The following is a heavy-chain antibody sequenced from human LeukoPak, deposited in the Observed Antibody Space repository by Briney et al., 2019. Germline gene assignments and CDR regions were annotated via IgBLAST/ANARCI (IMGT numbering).Heavy chain of an antibody. J-gene: IGHJ4*02. V-gene: IGHV4-34*01. D-gene: IGHD6-6*01. CDR2: INHSGST. CDR1: GGSFSGYY. Sequence: SETLSLTCAVYGGSFSGYYWSWIRQPPGKGLEWIGEINHSGSTNYNPSLKSRVTISVDTSKNQFSLKLTSVTAADTTVYYCARAGFALAPHRGTPFDYWGQGTLVTVSS. CDR3: ARAGFALAPHRGTPFDY.